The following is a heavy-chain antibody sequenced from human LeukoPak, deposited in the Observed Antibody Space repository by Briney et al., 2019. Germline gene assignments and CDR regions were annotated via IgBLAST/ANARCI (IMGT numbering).Heavy chain of an antibody. V-gene: IGHV3-73*01. D-gene: IGHD3-22*01. CDR2: IRSKANSYET. CDR1: GFTFSGSA. Sequence: PGGSLRPSCAASGFTFSGSAMHWVRQASGKGLEWVGRIRSKANSYETAYAASVKGRITLSRDNSKNTAYLQMNGLKTEDTAVYYCTRRDNYYDSSTWGQGTLVTASS. CDR3: TRRDNYYDSST. J-gene: IGHJ4*02.